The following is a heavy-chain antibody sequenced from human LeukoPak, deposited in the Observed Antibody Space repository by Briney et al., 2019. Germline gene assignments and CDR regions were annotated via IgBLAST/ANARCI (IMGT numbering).Heavy chain of an antibody. Sequence: GGSLRLSCAASGFNVNNAWMSCVRQAPGKGREWVGRIRSKIDGGATDYAAPVKGRFTISRDDSKNTLYLQINSLKIEDTAMYYCYTSITDYWGQGTLVTVSS. CDR2: IRSKIDGGAT. J-gene: IGHJ4*02. CDR3: YTSITDY. V-gene: IGHV3-15*07. CDR1: GFNVNNAW. D-gene: IGHD2-21*01.